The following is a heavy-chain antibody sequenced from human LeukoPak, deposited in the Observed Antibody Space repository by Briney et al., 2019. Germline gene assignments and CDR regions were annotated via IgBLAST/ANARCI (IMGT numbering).Heavy chain of an antibody. V-gene: IGHV1-2*02. D-gene: IGHD2-2*01. J-gene: IGHJ5*02. CDR1: GYTFTGYY. CDR3: ARDLYCSSTSCYNWFDP. CDR2: INPNSGGT. Sequence: GASVKVSCKASGYTFTGYYMHWVRQAPGQGLEWMGWINPNSGGTNYAQKSQGRVTMTRDTSISTAYMELSRLRSDDTAVYYCARDLYCSSTSCYNWFDPWGQGTLVTVSS.